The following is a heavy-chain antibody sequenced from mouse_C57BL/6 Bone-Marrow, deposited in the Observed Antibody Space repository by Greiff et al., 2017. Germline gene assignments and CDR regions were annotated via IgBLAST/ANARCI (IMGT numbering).Heavy chain of an antibody. CDR2: IHPNSGST. CDR1: GYTFTSYW. Sequence: QVQLQQPGAELVKPGASVKLSCKASGYTFTSYWMHWVKQRPGQGLEWIGMIHPNSGSTNYNEKFKSKATLTVDKSSSTAYMQLSSLTSEDSAVYYCARWRYYGSSPYYAMDYWGQGTSVTVSS. D-gene: IGHD1-1*01. J-gene: IGHJ4*01. V-gene: IGHV1-64*01. CDR3: ARWRYYGSSPYYAMDY.